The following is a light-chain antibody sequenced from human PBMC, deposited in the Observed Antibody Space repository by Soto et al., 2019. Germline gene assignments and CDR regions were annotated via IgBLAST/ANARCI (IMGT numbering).Light chain of an antibody. CDR3: QSYDRSLSGVI. J-gene: IGLJ2*01. CDR2: SNT. CDR1: SSNIGAGYD. Sequence: QSVLTQPPSVSGTLGQRVTISCTGCSSNIGAGYDVQWYQQLPGTAPKLLIHSNTNRPSGVPDRFSASKSGTSASLAITGLQAEDEADYHCQSYDRSLSGVIFGGGTKVTVL. V-gene: IGLV1-40*01.